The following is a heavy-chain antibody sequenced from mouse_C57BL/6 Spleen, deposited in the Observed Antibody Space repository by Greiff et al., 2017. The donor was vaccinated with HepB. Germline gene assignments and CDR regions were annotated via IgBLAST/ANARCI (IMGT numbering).Heavy chain of an antibody. CDR1: GYTFTSYW. D-gene: IGHD1-1*01. V-gene: IGHV1-72*01. CDR3: ARGAFDYYGSSYPYAMDY. J-gene: IGHJ4*01. Sequence: VKLQQPGAELVKPGASVKLSCKASGYTFTSYWMHWVKQRPGRGLEWIGRIDPNSGGTKYNEKFKSKATLTVDKPSSTAYMQLSSLTSEDSAVYYCARGAFDYYGSSYPYAMDYWGQGTSVTVSS. CDR2: IDPNSGGT.